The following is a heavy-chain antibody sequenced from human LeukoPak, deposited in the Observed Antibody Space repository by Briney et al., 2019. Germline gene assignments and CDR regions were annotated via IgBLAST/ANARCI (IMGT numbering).Heavy chain of an antibody. J-gene: IGHJ5*02. Sequence: SETLSLTCTVSGVSISSYYWSWIRQPPGKGLVWIGYIYYSGSTNYNPSLKSRVTISVDTSKNQFSLKLSSVTAADTAVYYCAREGPDNWFDPWGQGTLVTVSS. CDR1: GVSISSYY. CDR3: AREGPDNWFDP. V-gene: IGHV4-59*01. CDR2: IYYSGST.